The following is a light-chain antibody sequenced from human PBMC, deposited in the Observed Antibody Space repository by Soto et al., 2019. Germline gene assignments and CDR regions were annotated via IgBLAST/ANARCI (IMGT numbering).Light chain of an antibody. J-gene: IGKJ2*01. CDR1: QGISSA. V-gene: IGKV1-13*02. Sequence: AIPLTQSPSSLSAAAGDRVTIICRASQGISSALAWYQQKPGKAPKLLIYDASSLESGVPSRFSGSGSGTDFTLTISSLQPEDFEIYYCRQFTSYPQTFGQRTKLEIK. CDR3: RQFTSYPQT. CDR2: DAS.